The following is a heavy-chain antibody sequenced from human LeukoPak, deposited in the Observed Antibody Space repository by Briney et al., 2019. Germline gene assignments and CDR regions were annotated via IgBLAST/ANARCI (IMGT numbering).Heavy chain of an antibody. CDR3: AIGYYDSSGGYYYGMDV. CDR1: GFTFSSYA. Sequence: GGSLRLSCAASGFTFSSYAMSWVRQAPGKGLEWVSAISGSGGSTYYADSVKGRFTISRDNSKNTLYLQMNSLRAEDTAVYYCAIGYYDSSGGYYYGMDVWGQGTTVTVSS. CDR2: ISGSGGST. J-gene: IGHJ6*02. V-gene: IGHV3-23*01. D-gene: IGHD3-22*01.